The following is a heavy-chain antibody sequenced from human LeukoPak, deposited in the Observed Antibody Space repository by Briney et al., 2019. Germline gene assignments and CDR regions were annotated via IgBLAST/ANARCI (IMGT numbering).Heavy chain of an antibody. D-gene: IGHD2-2*01. CDR1: GFTFDDYA. Sequence: PGRSLRLSCAASGFTFDDYAMHWVRQAPGKGLEWFSGISGSGGSTYYADSVKGRFTISRDNSKNTLYLQMNSLRAEDTAVYYCAKLRAVVVPAASDYWGQGTLVTVSS. J-gene: IGHJ4*02. V-gene: IGHV3-23*01. CDR3: AKLRAVVVPAASDY. CDR2: ISGSGGST.